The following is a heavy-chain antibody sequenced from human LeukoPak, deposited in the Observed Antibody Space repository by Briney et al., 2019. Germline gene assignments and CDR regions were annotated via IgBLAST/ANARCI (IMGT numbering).Heavy chain of an antibody. J-gene: IGHJ5*02. CDR3: ARDNSVRDEAWWFSP. V-gene: IGHV1-46*01. CDR1: GYTFTSNY. D-gene: IGHD5-24*01. CDR2: ISPSGGST. Sequence: ASVKVSCKAFGYTFTSNYMHGVRQAPGQGPEWMGVISPSGGSTTYAQKFQGRVTLTRDMSTSTDYLELSSLRSEDTAVYYCARDNSVRDEAWWFSPWGQGTLVTVSS.